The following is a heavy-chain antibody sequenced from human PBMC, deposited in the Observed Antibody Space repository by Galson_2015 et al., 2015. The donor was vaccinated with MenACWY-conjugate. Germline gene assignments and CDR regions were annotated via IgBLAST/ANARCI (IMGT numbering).Heavy chain of an antibody. V-gene: IGHV3-23*01. CDR2: ISGSGGST. D-gene: IGHD1-26*01. CDR1: GFTFSSYA. J-gene: IGHJ4*02. Sequence: SLRLSCAASGFTFSSYAMSWVRQAPGKGLEWVSAISGSGGSTYYADSVKGRFTISRDNSKNTLYLQMNSLRAEDTAVYYCAKSLVGATVRWGVFDYWGQGTLVTVSS. CDR3: AKSLVGATVRWGVFDY.